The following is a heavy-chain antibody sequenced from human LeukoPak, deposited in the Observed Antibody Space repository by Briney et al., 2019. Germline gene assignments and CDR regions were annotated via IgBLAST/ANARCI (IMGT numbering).Heavy chain of an antibody. J-gene: IGHJ4*02. CDR2: INPNSGGT. V-gene: IGHV1-2*02. D-gene: IGHD1-26*01. CDR3: ARVSRAGSYQPLAY. Sequence: GASVKVSCKASGYTFTGYYMHWVRQAPGQGLEWMGWINPNSGGTNYAQKFQGRVTITRDTSISTAYMELSRLRSDDTTVYYCARVSRAGSYQPLAYWGQGTLVTVSS. CDR1: GYTFTGYY.